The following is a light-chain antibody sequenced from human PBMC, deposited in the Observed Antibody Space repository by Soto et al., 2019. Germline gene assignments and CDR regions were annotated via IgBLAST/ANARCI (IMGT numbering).Light chain of an antibody. J-gene: IGKJ1*01. CDR2: AAS. Sequence: DIQMTQSPSSLSASVGDRVPITCRASQDISNFLAWFQQKPGKAPKSLIYAASSLQNGDPSKFTGSGYGTDFTLTISSLQTEDFATYYGQQYYSSPRTFGQGTKGEI. V-gene: IGKV1-16*02. CDR3: QQYYSSPRT. CDR1: QDISNF.